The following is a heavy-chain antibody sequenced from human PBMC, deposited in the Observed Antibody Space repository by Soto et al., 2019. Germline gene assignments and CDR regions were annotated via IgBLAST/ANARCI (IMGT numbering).Heavy chain of an antibody. Sequence: SVKVSCKASGGTFSSYAISWVRQAPGQGLEWMGGIIPIFGTANYAQKFQGRVTITADESTSTAYMELSSLRSEDTAVYHCAREDDSSGSDYYYGMDVWGQGTTVTVSS. D-gene: IGHD3-22*01. CDR1: GGTFSSYA. CDR3: AREDDSSGSDYYYGMDV. CDR2: IIPIFGTA. V-gene: IGHV1-69*13. J-gene: IGHJ6*02.